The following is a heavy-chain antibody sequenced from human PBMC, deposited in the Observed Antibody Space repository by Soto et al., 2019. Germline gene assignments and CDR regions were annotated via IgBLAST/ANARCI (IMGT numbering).Heavy chain of an antibody. J-gene: IGHJ3*02. CDR2: VSHDGTNK. CDR3: AAHHAFDI. Sequence: GGSLRLSCEASGFTFNTYAMHWLRQAPGKGLEWMTLVSHDGTNKYYANSVKGRFTISRDNSDNTLSLQMNSLRADDTAVYYCAAHHAFDIWGQGTMVTVSS. CDR1: GFTFNTYA. V-gene: IGHV3-30-3*01.